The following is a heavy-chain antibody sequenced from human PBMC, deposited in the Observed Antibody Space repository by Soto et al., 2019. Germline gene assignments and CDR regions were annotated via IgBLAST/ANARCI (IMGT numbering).Heavy chain of an antibody. Sequence: GASVKVSCKASGYTLTSYDINWVRQATGQGLEWMGWMNPNSGNTGYAQKFQGRVTMTRNTSISTAYMELSSLRSEDTAVYYCARTTWRYDAFDIWGQGTMVTVSS. CDR1: GYTLTSYD. V-gene: IGHV1-8*01. J-gene: IGHJ3*02. CDR2: MNPNSGNT. CDR3: ARTTWRYDAFDI. D-gene: IGHD3-16*02.